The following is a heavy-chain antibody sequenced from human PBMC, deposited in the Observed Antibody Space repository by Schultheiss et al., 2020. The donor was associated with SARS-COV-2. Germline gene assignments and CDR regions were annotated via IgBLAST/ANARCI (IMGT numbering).Heavy chain of an antibody. Sequence: GESLKISCAASGFTFSRYWMSWVRQAPGKGLEWVANIKQDGSEKYYVDSVKGRFTISRDNAKNSLYLQMNSLRAEDTAVYYCARAVTMVQGVPFDYWGQGTLVTVSS. CDR3: ARAVTMVQGVPFDY. CDR1: GFTFSRYW. J-gene: IGHJ4*02. D-gene: IGHD3-10*01. CDR2: IKQDGSEK. V-gene: IGHV3-7*03.